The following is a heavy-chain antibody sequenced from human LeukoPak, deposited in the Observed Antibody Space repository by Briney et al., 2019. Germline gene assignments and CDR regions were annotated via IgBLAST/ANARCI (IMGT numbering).Heavy chain of an antibody. V-gene: IGHV1-18*01. CDR1: GYTFTTYG. J-gene: IGHJ6*02. D-gene: IGHD3-16*02. CDR3: ARPSYLYGLDV. CDR2: ISANNGYT. Sequence: ASVKVSCKASGYTFTTYGVTWVRQAPGQGLEWMGWISANNGYTNYVQKFQGRVTMTTDTATNTAYMELRGLTSDDTAVYFCARPSYLYGLDVWGQGTTVTVSS.